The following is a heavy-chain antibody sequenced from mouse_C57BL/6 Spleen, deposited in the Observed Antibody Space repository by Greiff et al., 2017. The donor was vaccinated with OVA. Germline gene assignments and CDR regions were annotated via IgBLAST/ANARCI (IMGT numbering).Heavy chain of an antibody. CDR1: GYAFRSSW. J-gene: IGHJ3*01. CDR2: IYPGDGDT. CDR3: ASYAPFAD. D-gene: IGHD6-5*01. Sequence: VKLVESGPELVKPGASVKISCKASGYAFRSSWMNWVKQRPGKGLEWIGRIYPGDGDTTYNGKFKGKATLTADKSSSTAYMQLSSLASEDSAVYFCASYAPFADWGKGTLVTVSA. V-gene: IGHV1-82*01.